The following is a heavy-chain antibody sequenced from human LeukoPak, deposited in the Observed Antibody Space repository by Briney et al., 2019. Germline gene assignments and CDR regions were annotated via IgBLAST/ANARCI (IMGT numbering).Heavy chain of an antibody. V-gene: IGHV5-51*01. CDR3: ARPKSVRGGFDP. CDR2: IYPGDSDT. J-gene: IGHJ5*02. Sequence: GESLKISCKGSGYSFTSYWIGWVRQMPGKGLGWMGIIYPGDSDTRYSPSFQGHVTISAAKTISTAYLQWSSLKASDSAIYYCARPKSVRGGFDPWGQGTLVTVSS. D-gene: IGHD3-10*01. CDR1: GYSFTSYW.